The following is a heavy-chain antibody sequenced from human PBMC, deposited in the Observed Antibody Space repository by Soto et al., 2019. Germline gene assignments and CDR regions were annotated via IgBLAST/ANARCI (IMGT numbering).Heavy chain of an antibody. CDR3: ARDSTLDEGSSPTFDI. V-gene: IGHV3-33*01. Sequence: QVQLVESGGGVVQPGRSLRLSCAASGFTFSSYGMHWVRQAPGKGLEWVAVIWYDGSNKYYADSVKGRFTISRDNSKNTLYLQMNSLRAEDTAVYYCARDSTLDEGSSPTFDIWGQGTMVTVSS. CDR1: GFTFSSYG. CDR2: IWYDGSNK. J-gene: IGHJ3*02. D-gene: IGHD6-19*01.